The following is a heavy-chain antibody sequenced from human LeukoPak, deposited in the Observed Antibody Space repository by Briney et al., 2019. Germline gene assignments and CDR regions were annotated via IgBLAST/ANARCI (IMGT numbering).Heavy chain of an antibody. CDR3: ARDRRFLEWLLPLFDY. CDR1: GFTFSSYW. Sequence: GGSLRLSCAASGFTFSSYWMSWVRQAPGKGLEWVANIKQDGSEKYYVDSVKGRFTISRDNAKNSLYLQMNSLRAEDTAVYYCARDRRFLEWLLPLFDYWGQGTLVTVSS. D-gene: IGHD3-3*01. J-gene: IGHJ4*02. CDR2: IKQDGSEK. V-gene: IGHV3-7*01.